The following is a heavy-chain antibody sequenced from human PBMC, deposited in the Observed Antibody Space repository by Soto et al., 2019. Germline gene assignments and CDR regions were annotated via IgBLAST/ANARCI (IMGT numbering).Heavy chain of an antibody. J-gene: IGHJ6*03. D-gene: IGHD5-18*01. Sequence: EVQLVESGGGLVQPGGSLRLSCAASGFTFSSYWMHWVRQAPGKGLVWVSRINSDGSSTSYADSVKGRFTISRDNAKNTLYLQMNSLRAEDTAVYYCAVASYYYYYYRDVWGKGTTVTVSS. CDR3: AVASYYYYYYRDV. V-gene: IGHV3-74*01. CDR1: GFTFSSYW. CDR2: INSDGSST.